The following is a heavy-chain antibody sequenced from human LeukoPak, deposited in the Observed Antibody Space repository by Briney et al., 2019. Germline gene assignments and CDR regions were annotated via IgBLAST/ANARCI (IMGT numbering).Heavy chain of an antibody. V-gene: IGHV3-7*03. CDR2: IKPDGSEK. J-gene: IGHJ4*02. CDR1: GFTFSSCW. D-gene: IGHD6-13*01. CDR3: ARDRSSNWYPYLDS. Sequence: PGGSLRLSCAASGFTFSSCWMSWVRQAPGKGLEWVANIKPDGSEKYYVDSVKGRFIISRDNVKNSLYLQMDSLRAEDTAMYYSARDRSSNWYPYLDSWGQGTLVTVSS.